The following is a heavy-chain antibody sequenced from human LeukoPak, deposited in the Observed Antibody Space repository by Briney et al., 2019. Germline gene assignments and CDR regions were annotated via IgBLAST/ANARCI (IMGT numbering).Heavy chain of an antibody. D-gene: IGHD3-22*01. Sequence: GGSLRLSCAASGFSFSTSWMHWVRQAPGKGLVWVSRINSDGNTRNYADSVKGRFTISRDNAKNTLYLQMNSLRAEDTAVYYCVRDMGYYDKVWGQGTLVTVSS. CDR3: VRDMGYYDKV. J-gene: IGHJ4*02. CDR2: INSDGNTR. V-gene: IGHV3-74*01. CDR1: GFSFSTSW.